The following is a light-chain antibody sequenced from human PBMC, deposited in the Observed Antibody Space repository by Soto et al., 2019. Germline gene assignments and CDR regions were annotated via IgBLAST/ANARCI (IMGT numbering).Light chain of an antibody. CDR1: SSDVGGYNF. CDR3: SSYSITTSLYV. CDR2: NVI. J-gene: IGLJ1*01. V-gene: IGLV2-11*01. Sequence: QSVLTQPRSVSGSPGQSVTISCTGTSSDVGGYNFVSWYQHHPGKAPKLMIYNVIQRPSGVPDRFSGSKSGNTASLTISGLQAEDEADYYCSSYSITTSLYVFGTGTKVTVL.